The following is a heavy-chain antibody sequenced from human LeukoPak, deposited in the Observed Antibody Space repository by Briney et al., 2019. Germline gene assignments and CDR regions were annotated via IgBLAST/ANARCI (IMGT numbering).Heavy chain of an antibody. CDR1: GGSISSGGYY. Sequence: SQTLSLTCTVSGGSISSGGYYWSWIRQPPGKGLEWIGYIYHSGSTYYNPSLKSRVTISVDRSKNQFSLKLSSVTAADTAVYYCARVEAYCGGDCYSFDYWGQGTLVTVS. J-gene: IGHJ4*02. V-gene: IGHV4-30-2*01. CDR2: IYHSGST. D-gene: IGHD2-21*02. CDR3: ARVEAYCGGDCYSFDY.